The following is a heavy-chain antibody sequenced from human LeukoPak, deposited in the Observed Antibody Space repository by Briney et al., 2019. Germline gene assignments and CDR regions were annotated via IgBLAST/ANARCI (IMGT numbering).Heavy chain of an antibody. Sequence: GGSLRLSCAASGFTFSNYWMSWVRQAPGKGLQWVANIKQDGSVKYYVDSVKGRFTISRDNAKKSLYLQMNSLRAEDTAVYYCARDDDWNYEDYWGQGTLVTVSS. J-gene: IGHJ4*02. V-gene: IGHV3-7*01. D-gene: IGHD1-7*01. CDR1: GFTFSNYW. CDR3: ARDDDWNYEDY. CDR2: IKQDGSVK.